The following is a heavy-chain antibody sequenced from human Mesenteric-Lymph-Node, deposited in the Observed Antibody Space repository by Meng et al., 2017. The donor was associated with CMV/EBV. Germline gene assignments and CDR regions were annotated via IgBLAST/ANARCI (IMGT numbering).Heavy chain of an antibody. D-gene: IGHD2-2*01. Sequence: SETLSLTCAAYGGSFSGYPWSWYRQPPGKGLEWIGEINHSGYTNYNPSLKSRVTISVDTPKNQFSLKLSSVTAADTAVYYCVRSGAVLPAPNPRLMGMDVWGQGTTVTVSS. CDR1: GGSFSGYP. V-gene: IGHV4-34*01. J-gene: IGHJ6*02. CDR3: VRSGAVLPAPNPRLMGMDV. CDR2: INHSGYT.